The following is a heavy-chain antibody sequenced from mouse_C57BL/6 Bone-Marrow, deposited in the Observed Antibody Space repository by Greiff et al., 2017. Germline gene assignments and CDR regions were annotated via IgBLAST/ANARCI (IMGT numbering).Heavy chain of an antibody. CDR2: IDPDDGDT. Sequence: EVQLQQSGAELVRPGASVKFSCTASGFNFKDYYMHWVKQRPEQGLEWIGRIDPDDGDTEYAPKFQGKATMTVDTSSNTAYLQLSSLTSEDSAVYYCTSPYYYGSSYGYWGQGTALTVSS. CDR3: TSPYYYGSSYGY. V-gene: IGHV14-1*01. D-gene: IGHD1-1*01. J-gene: IGHJ2*01. CDR1: GFNFKDYY.